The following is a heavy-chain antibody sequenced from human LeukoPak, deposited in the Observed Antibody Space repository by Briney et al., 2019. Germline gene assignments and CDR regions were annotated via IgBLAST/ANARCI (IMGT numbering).Heavy chain of an antibody. CDR1: GFTFNRYA. CDR2: ISYNGGSK. Sequence: PGGSLRLSCAASGFTFNRYAMSWVRQAPGKGLEWVSGISYNGGSKFYADSVKGRFIISRDNSKNTLFLQLNSLRAEDTGVYYCAKASELGDLPKYFYYGMDVWGQGTTVTVSS. J-gene: IGHJ6*02. CDR3: AKASELGDLPKYFYYGMDV. V-gene: IGHV3-23*01. D-gene: IGHD1-7*01.